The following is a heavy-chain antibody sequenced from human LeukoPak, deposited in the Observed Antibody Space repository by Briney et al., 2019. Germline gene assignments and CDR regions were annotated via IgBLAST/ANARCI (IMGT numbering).Heavy chain of an antibody. CDR3: ARGRRGDIAAAGIRGFYFEY. CDR1: GGSISSDY. D-gene: IGHD6-13*01. CDR2: IYYSGIT. V-gene: IGHV4-59*08. Sequence: PSETLSLTCTVSGGSISSDYWSWIRRPPGKGLEWIGSIYYSGITNYNPSLKSLASISVVVPNNQFSLMLSSVTPASTAVYYFARGRRGDIAAAGIRGFYFEYWGQGTLVTVSS. J-gene: IGHJ4*02.